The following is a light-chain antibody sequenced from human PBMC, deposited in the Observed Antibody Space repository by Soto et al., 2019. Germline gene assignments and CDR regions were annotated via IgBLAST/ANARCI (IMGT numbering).Light chain of an antibody. Sequence: QMTQSSSTLSGSVVDRVTITCRASQTISILLAWYQQKPGKAPTLLIYAASNLQSGVPSRFRGSRSGTEFTLTVSSLQPEDFATYYCQQSYSTPRTFGQGTKVDIK. CDR2: AAS. V-gene: IGKV1-39*01. CDR3: QQSYSTPRT. CDR1: QTISIL. J-gene: IGKJ1*01.